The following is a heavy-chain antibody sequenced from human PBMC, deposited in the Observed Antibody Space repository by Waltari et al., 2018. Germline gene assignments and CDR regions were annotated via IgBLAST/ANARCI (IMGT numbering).Heavy chain of an antibody. CDR1: GASISTNNW. Sequence: QVQLEESGPGLVKPSGPLSISCSVSGASISTNNWWHWVRQSPGKGLEWIGDIFHSGIFNSSPSRNNRVTLTIDTSKNQFSLTLNSVTASDKAVYYSARPGTGGGYDAFDVWSQGTLVTVSS. V-gene: IGHV4-4*02. D-gene: IGHD1-1*01. J-gene: IGHJ3*01. CDR2: IFHSGIF. CDR3: ARPGTGGGYDAFDV.